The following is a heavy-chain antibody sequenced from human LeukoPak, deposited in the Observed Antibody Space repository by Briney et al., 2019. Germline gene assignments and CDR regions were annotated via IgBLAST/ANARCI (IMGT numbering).Heavy chain of an antibody. CDR3: AKYVTPPGTYYYGLDV. J-gene: IGHJ6*02. D-gene: IGHD6-13*01. CDR2: ISGSGDAT. Sequence: PGRSLRLSCAASGFIFSSYAMNWVRQAPGKGLEWVSGISGSGDATFYADPVKGRFTISRDNSKNTLYLQMNSLRGDDTAVYYCAKYVTPPGTYYYGLDVWGQGTTVTVSS. V-gene: IGHV3-23*01. CDR1: GFIFSSYA.